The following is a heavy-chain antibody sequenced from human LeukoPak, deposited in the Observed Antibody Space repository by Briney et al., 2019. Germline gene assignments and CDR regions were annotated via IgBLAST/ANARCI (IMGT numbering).Heavy chain of an antibody. V-gene: IGHV1-8*01. CDR1: VYTFTNYN. CDR2: MNPNSGNT. Sequence: ASVKVSCKASVYTFTNYNIHWVRQASGHGLEWMGGMNPNSGNTDSTQKFQGKLSMTRDTSVSTAYMELTSLRSDDTAVYYCARRVADHFDYWGQGTLVTVSS. D-gene: IGHD6-19*01. CDR3: ARRVADHFDY. J-gene: IGHJ4*02.